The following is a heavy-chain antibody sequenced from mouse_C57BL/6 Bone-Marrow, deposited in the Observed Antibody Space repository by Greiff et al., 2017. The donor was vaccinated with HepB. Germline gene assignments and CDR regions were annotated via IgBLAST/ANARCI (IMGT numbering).Heavy chain of an antibody. CDR1: GFSLTSYG. J-gene: IGHJ2*01. CDR2: IWSGGST. D-gene: IGHD2-3*01. V-gene: IGHV2-2*01. Sequence: VKLMESGPGLVQPSQSLSITCTVSGFSLTSYGVHWVRQSPGKGLEWLGVIWSGGSTDYNAAFISRLSISKDNSKSQVFFKKNSLQADDTAIYYCAREDGGYWGQGTTLTVSS. CDR3: AREDGGY.